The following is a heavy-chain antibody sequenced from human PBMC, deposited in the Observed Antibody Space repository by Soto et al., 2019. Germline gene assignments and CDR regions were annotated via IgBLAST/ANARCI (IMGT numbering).Heavy chain of an antibody. CDR3: ATPPYYYGSGSYRY. Sequence: QVQLVQSGAEVKKPGASVKVSCKASGYTFTYYHVHWVRQAPGQGLEWMGGIIPIFGTANYAQEFQGRVTITADESTSTAYMELSSLRSEDTAVYYCATPPYYYGSGSYRYWGQGTLVTVSS. CDR2: IIPIFGTA. J-gene: IGHJ4*02. D-gene: IGHD3-10*01. CDR1: GYTFTYYH. V-gene: IGHV1-69*01.